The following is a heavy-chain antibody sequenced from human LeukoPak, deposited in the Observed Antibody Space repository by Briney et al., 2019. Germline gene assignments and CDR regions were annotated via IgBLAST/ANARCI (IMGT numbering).Heavy chain of an antibody. CDR3: AKVRHIVGATSDY. Sequence: GSLRLSCVASGFTFSSYAMSWVRQAPGKGLEWVSAISGSGGSTYYADSVKGRFTISRDNSKNTLYLQMNSLRAEDTAVYYCAKVRHIVGATSDYWGQGTLVTVSS. CDR2: ISGSGGST. J-gene: IGHJ4*02. CDR1: GFTFSSYA. V-gene: IGHV3-23*01. D-gene: IGHD1-26*01.